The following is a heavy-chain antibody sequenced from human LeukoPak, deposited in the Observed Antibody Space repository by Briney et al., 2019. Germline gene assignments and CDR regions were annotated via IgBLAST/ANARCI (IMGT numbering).Heavy chain of an antibody. Sequence: GESLKISCKGSGYSFTSYWIGWVRQMPGKGLEWMGIIYPGDSDTRYSPSFQGQVTISADKSISTAYLQWSSLKASDTAMYYCARHQGLTYYDFWSGYPTPTYYYYYMDVWGKGTTVTVSS. CDR2: IYPGDSDT. CDR1: GYSFTSYW. D-gene: IGHD3-3*01. CDR3: ARHQGLTYYDFWSGYPTPTYYYYYMDV. V-gene: IGHV5-51*01. J-gene: IGHJ6*03.